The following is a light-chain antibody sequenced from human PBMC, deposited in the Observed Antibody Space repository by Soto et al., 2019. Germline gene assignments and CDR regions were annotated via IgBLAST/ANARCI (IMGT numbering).Light chain of an antibody. Sequence: TLSVSPGERATLSCWASQSVSSNLAWYQQQPGQAPRLLIFGASTRATGIPDRFSGSGYGTEYTLTISSLQSEDFAVYYCQQDNDWPPTFGQGTEVEIK. CDR3: QQDNDWPPT. V-gene: IGKV3-15*01. CDR2: GAS. CDR1: QSVSSN. J-gene: IGKJ1*01.